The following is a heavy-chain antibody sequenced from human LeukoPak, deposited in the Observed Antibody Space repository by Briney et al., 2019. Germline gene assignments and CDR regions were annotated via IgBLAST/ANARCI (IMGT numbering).Heavy chain of an antibody. J-gene: IGHJ4*02. CDR2: IYYSGST. D-gene: IGHD6-19*01. CDR3: ARDGGYSSGWYPSE. CDR1: GGSISSYY. V-gene: IGHV4-59*01. Sequence: SETLSLTCTVSGGSISSYYWSWIRQHPGKGLEWIGYIYYSGSTNYNPSLKSRVTISVDTSKNQFSLKLSSVTAADTAVYYCARDGGYSSGWYPSEWGQGTLVTVSS.